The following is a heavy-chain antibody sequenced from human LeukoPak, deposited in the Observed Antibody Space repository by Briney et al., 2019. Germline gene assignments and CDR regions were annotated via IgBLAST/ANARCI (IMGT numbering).Heavy chain of an antibody. CDR1: GGSMTSRY. CDR3: AKGGYSYAINWFDP. CDR2: IYYSGST. V-gene: IGHV4-59*11. Sequence: PTETLSLTCTVSGGSMTSRYWSWIRQPPGKGLEWIGYIYYSGSTNYNPSLKSRVTISVDTSKNQFSLKLSSVTAADTAVYYCAKGGYSYAINWFDPWGQGTLVAVSS. D-gene: IGHD5-18*01. J-gene: IGHJ5*02.